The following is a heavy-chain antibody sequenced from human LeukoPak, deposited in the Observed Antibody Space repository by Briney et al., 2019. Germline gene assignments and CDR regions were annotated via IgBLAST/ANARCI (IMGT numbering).Heavy chain of an antibody. V-gene: IGHV3-33*01. D-gene: IGHD6-13*01. CDR1: GFTFSSYG. CDR2: IWYDGSNK. J-gene: IGHJ5*02. Sequence: GGSLRLSCAASGFTFSSYGMHWVRQAPGKGLEWVAVIWYDGSNKYYADSVKGRFTISRDNSKNTLYLQMNSLRAEDTAVYYWARDEIAAAGTGGFDPWGQGTLVTVSS. CDR3: ARDEIAAAGTGGFDP.